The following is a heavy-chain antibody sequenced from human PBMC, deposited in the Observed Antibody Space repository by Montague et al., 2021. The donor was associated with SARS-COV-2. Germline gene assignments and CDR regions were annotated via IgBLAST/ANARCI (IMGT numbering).Heavy chain of an antibody. D-gene: IGHD4-23*01. J-gene: IGHJ3*02. CDR3: VRDHPYGGPRGAYGI. Sequence: SETLSLTCTVSGGSITGYYWSWLRRSPGKGLEWIAYIYDGGAVNYNPSLGSRVTISTDISKNQLSLKVNSVTAAYTAVYYCVRDHPYGGPRGAYGIWGQGTVVTVSS. CDR2: IYDGGAV. CDR1: GGSITGYY. V-gene: IGHV4-59*01.